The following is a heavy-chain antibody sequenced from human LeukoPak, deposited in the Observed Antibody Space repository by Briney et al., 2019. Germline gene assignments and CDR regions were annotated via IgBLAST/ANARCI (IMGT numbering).Heavy chain of an antibody. CDR3: ARGRYCSRTSCENFDY. D-gene: IGHD2-2*01. Sequence: GGSLRLSCAASGFTFSSYWMSWVRQAPGKGLEWVANIKQDGSEKYYVDSVKGRFTISRDNAKNSLYLQMNSLRAEDAALYYCARGRYCSRTSCENFDYWAQGTLVTVSS. CDR2: IKQDGSEK. J-gene: IGHJ4*02. V-gene: IGHV3-7*01. CDR1: GFTFSSYW.